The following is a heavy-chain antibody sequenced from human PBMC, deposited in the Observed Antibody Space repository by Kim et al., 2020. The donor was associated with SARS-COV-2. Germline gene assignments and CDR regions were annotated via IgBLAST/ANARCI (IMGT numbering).Heavy chain of an antibody. CDR3: ARLAGSGSYWHFQY. J-gene: IGHJ1*01. Sequence: SPSFQGQVTISTDKSISTAYLQWSSLKASDTAMYYCARLAGSGSYWHFQYWGQGTLVTVSS. D-gene: IGHD3-10*01. V-gene: IGHV5-51*01.